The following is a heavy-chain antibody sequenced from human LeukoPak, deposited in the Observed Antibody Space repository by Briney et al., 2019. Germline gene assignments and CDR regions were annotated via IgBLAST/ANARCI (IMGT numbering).Heavy chain of an antibody. CDR1: GGTFSSYA. CDR3: ATLWFGGLGAAFDL. CDR2: IIPILGIA. V-gene: IGHV1-69*04. D-gene: IGHD3-10*01. J-gene: IGHJ3*01. Sequence: ASVKVSCKASGGTFSSYAISWVRQAPGPGLEWMGRIIPILGIANYAQKFQGRVTITADKSTSTAYMELSSLRSDDTAVYYCATLWFGGLGAAFDLWGQGTMVIVSS.